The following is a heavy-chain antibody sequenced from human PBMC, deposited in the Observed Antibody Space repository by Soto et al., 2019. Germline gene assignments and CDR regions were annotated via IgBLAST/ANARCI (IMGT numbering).Heavy chain of an antibody. V-gene: IGHV1-46*01. J-gene: IGHJ3*02. D-gene: IGHD6-19*01. CDR1: GYTFPSYY. CDR2: INPSGGST. Sequence: ASVQVSCKASGYTFPSYYMLWVRQAPGQGLEWMGIINPSGGSTSYAQKFQGRVTVTRDTSTSTVYMELSSLRSEDTAVYYCSSPSVGAVAGNEGAFDIWGQGTMVTVSS. CDR3: SSPSVGAVAGNEGAFDI.